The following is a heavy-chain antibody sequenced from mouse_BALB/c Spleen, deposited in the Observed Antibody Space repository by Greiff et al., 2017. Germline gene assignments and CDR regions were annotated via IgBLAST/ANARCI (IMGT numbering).Heavy chain of an antibody. CDR1: GYSITSGYY. J-gene: IGHJ2*01. D-gene: IGHD1-2*01. CDR2: ISYDGSN. CDR3: ARGVYYGYDYFDY. V-gene: IGHV3-6*02. Sequence: EVKLMESGPGLVKPSQSLSLTCSVTGYSITSGYYWNWIRQFPGNKLEWMGYISYDGSNNYNPSLKNRISITRDTSKNQFFLKLNSVTTEDTATYYCARGVYYGYDYFDYWGQGTTLTVSS.